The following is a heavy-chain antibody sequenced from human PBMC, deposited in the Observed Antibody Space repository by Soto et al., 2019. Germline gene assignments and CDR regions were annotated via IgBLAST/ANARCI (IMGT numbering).Heavy chain of an antibody. J-gene: IGHJ4*02. D-gene: IGHD5-12*01. CDR1: GYTFTSYY. CDR3: ARGAGPLYRGYDDGDFDF. Sequence: QVQLVQSGAEVKKPGASVKVSCKASGYTFTSYYMHWVRQAPGQGLEWMGIINHSGGSTSYAQKFQGRVTMNRDTSTGTVYLELGSLRSEDTAVYYCARGAGPLYRGYDDGDFDFWGQGTLVTVSS. V-gene: IGHV1-46*01. CDR2: INHSGGST.